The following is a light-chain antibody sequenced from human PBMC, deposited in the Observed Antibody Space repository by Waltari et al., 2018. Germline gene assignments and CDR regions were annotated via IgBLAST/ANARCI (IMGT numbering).Light chain of an antibody. Sequence: QSVLTQPHSASGTPGQGVIISCSGTASNIGNNVVDLYQQRPGKTPKLFIYRNDLRPSGFPDRFSGSKSGTSASLVISGLQSEDEADYYCGTWDDSLNGRWVFGGGTKVTV. CDR1: ASNIGNNV. CDR3: GTWDDSLNGRWV. J-gene: IGLJ3*02. CDR2: RND. V-gene: IGLV1-44*01.